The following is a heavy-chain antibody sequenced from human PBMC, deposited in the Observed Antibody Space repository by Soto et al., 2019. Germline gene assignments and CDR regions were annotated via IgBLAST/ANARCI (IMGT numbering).Heavy chain of an antibody. CDR1: GGSFSGYY. V-gene: IGHV4-34*01. D-gene: IGHD1-26*01. CDR2: INHSGST. Sequence: SETLSLTCAVYGGSFSGYYWSWIRQPPGKGLEWIGEINHSGSTNYNPSHKSGVTISVDTSKNQFSLKLSSGTAADTAVYYCASLHCEVGATERDWFDPWGQGTLVTVSS. CDR3: ASLHCEVGATERDWFDP. J-gene: IGHJ5*02.